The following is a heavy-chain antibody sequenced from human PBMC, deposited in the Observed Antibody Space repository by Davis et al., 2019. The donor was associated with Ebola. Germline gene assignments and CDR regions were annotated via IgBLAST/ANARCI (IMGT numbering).Heavy chain of an antibody. J-gene: IGHJ4*02. D-gene: IGHD3-3*01. CDR1: GGTFSSYA. Sequence: SVKVSCKASGGTFSSYAISWVRQAPGQGLEWMGRIIPILGIANYAQKFQGRVTITADESTSTAYMELSSLRSENTAVYYCAREITIFGVVQPGDYWGQGTLVTVSS. CDR2: IIPILGIA. CDR3: AREITIFGVVQPGDY. V-gene: IGHV1-69*04.